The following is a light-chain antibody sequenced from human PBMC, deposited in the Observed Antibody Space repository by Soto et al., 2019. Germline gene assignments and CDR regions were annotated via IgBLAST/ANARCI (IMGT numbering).Light chain of an antibody. CDR2: GAS. Sequence: VMTQSPATLSVSPGERATLSCRGSQSVSSNLAWYQQKPRQAPRLLIYGASTRANGIPARFSSSGSGTDFTLTISSLQPEDFSVYYCQQRNNWPPWTFGQGTKVDI. CDR3: QQRNNWPPWT. V-gene: IGKV3-15*01. J-gene: IGKJ1*01. CDR1: QSVSSN.